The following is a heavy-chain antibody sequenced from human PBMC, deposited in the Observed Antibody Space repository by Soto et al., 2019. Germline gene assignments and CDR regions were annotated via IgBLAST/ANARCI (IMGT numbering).Heavy chain of an antibody. Sequence: ASVKVSCKTSGVTFSNYGFSWVRQARGQGLEWMGGIIATFGTADYPQKFQDRVTITADISTSTIYMELSRMRYEDTAVYYCVRAGDVADLSRKYYFHCWG. D-gene: IGHD3-10*01. CDR2: IIATFGTA. CDR1: GVTFSNYG. V-gene: IGHV1-69*06. CDR3: VRAGDVADLSRKYYFHC. J-gene: IGHJ4*01.